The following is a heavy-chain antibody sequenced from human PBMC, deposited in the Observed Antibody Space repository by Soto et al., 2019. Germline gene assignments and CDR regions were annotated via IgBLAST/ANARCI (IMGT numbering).Heavy chain of an antibody. Sequence: SVKVSCKASGGTFSSYAISWVRQAPGQGLEWMGGIIPIFGTANYAQKFQGRVTITADESTSTAYMELSSLRSEDTAVYYCARELNVAGNAFDIWGQGTMVTVSS. J-gene: IGHJ3*02. V-gene: IGHV1-69*13. D-gene: IGHD6-19*01. CDR1: GGTFSSYA. CDR3: ARELNVAGNAFDI. CDR2: IIPIFGTA.